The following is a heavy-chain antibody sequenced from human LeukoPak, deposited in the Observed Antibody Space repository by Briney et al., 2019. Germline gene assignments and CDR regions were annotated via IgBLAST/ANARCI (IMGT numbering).Heavy chain of an antibody. Sequence: PGRSLRLSCAASGFTFSSYGMHWVRQAPGKGLEWVAVIWYDGNNKYYADSVKGRFTISRDNSKNTLYLQMNSLRAENTAVYYCAKERYGGGSEVDSWGQGTLVTVSS. CDR1: GFTFSSYG. CDR2: IWYDGNNK. V-gene: IGHV3-33*06. D-gene: IGHD4-23*01. J-gene: IGHJ4*02. CDR3: AKERYGGGSEVDS.